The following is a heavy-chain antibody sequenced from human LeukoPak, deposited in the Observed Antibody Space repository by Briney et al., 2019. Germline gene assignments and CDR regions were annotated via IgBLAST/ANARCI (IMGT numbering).Heavy chain of an antibody. J-gene: IGHJ4*02. D-gene: IGHD2-15*01. V-gene: IGHV3-15*01. Sequence: GGSLRLSCAASGFTFSTAWMSWVRQAPGKGLEWVARFKSKADGGTTDYAAPVQGRFTVSRDDSINMVWLQMSRLKTEDTAIYYCVQGGSAFDYWSQGTLVTVSS. CDR3: VQGGSAFDY. CDR2: FKSKADGGTT. CDR1: GFTFSTAW.